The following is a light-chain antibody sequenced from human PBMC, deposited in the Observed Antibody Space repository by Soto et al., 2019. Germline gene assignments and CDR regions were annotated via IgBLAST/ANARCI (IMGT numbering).Light chain of an antibody. V-gene: IGKV1-39*01. CDR1: QTISSY. Sequence: DIPMTQSPSSLSASVGDRVTITCRASQTISSYLNWYQQKPGKAPNLLIYAASSLQSGVPSRFSGSGSGTDFTLTISSLQPEDFATYYCQQSYSIPFTVGPGTKVDIK. J-gene: IGKJ3*01. CDR3: QQSYSIPFT. CDR2: AAS.